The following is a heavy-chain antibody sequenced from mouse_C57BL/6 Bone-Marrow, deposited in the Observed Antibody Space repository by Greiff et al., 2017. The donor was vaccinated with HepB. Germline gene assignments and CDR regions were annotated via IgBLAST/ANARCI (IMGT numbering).Heavy chain of an antibody. CDR2: ISDGGSYT. D-gene: IGHD1-1*01. Sequence: VQLKESGGGLVKPGGSLKLSCAASGFTFSSYAMSWVRQTPEKRLDWVATISDGGSYTYYPDNVKGRFTISRDNAKNNLYLQMSHLKSEDTAMYYCARDRGLREDFDYWGQGTTLTVSS. V-gene: IGHV5-4*01. CDR3: ARDRGLREDFDY. CDR1: GFTFSSYA. J-gene: IGHJ2*01.